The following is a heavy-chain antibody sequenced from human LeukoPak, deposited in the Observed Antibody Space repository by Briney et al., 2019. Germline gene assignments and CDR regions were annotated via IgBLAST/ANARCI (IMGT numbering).Heavy chain of an antibody. V-gene: IGHV4-39*01. J-gene: IGHJ5*02. D-gene: IGHD2-21*02. CDR1: GVSISSSSYH. Sequence: PSETLSLTCTVSGVSISSSSYHWAWIRQPPGKGLEWIGSIYDNGSTYYSPSLKSRVTISVDTSKNQFSLRLNSVTAADTAVYYCARRVTSNWFDPWGQGALVTVSS. CDR3: ARRVTSNWFDP. CDR2: IYDNGST.